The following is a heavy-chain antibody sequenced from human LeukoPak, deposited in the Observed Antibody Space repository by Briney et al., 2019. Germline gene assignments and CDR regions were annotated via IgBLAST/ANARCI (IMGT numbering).Heavy chain of an antibody. CDR3: ARLNSVYGGLDY. D-gene: IGHD3-16*01. CDR1: GGSISSYY. V-gene: IGHV4-59*01. Sequence: SETLSLTCTVSGGSISSYYWSWIRQPPWKGLEWIGYIYYSGSTNYNPSLKSRVTISVDTPKFFLKLSSVTAAETAVYYCARLNSVYGGLDYWGQGTLVTVSS. J-gene: IGHJ4*02. CDR2: IYYSGST.